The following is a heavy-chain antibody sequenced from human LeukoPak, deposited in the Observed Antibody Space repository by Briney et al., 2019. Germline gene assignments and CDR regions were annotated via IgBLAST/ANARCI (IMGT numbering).Heavy chain of an antibody. V-gene: IGHV1-18*01. Sequence: GASVKVSCKASGYTFTSYGISWVRQAPGQGLEWMGWISAYNGNTNYAQKLQGRVTMTTDTSTSTAYMELRSLRPDDTAVYYCARVCGGYCSSTSQGGSSSWYGDYYFDYWGQGTLVTVSS. CDR2: ISAYNGNT. D-gene: IGHD2-2*01. J-gene: IGHJ4*02. CDR1: GYTFTSYG. CDR3: ARVCGGYCSSTSQGGSSSWYGDYYFDY.